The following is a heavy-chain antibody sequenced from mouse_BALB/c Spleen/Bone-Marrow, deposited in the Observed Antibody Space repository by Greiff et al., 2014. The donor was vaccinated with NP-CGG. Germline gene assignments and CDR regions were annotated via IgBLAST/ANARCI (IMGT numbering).Heavy chain of an antibody. J-gene: IGHJ4*01. CDR1: GYAFANYL. CDR3: ARWDYAMDY. V-gene: IGHV1-54*01. CDR2: INPGSGGT. Sequence: VQLQQSGAELVRPGTSVKVSCKASGYAFANYLIEWVKQRPGQGLEWIGAINPGSGGTNYNEKFKGKATLTADKSSSTAYMQLSSLTSDGSAVYFCARWDYAMDYWGQGTSVTVSS.